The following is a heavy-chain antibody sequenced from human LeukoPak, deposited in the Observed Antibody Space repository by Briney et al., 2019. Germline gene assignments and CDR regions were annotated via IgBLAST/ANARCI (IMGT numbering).Heavy chain of an antibody. CDR2: INWNGGST. CDR3: ARDAPYSSGWYGDGFDY. CDR1: GFTFDDYA. Sequence: GGSLRLSCAASGFTFDDYAMSWVRHVPGKGLEWVSGINWNGGSTGYADSVKGRFTISRDNAKNSLYLQMNSLRAEDTALYYCARDAPYSSGWYGDGFDYWGQGTLVTVSS. J-gene: IGHJ4*02. V-gene: IGHV3-20*04. D-gene: IGHD6-19*01.